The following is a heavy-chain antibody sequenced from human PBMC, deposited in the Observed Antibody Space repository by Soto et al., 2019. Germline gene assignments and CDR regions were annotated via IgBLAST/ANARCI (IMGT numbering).Heavy chain of an antibody. D-gene: IGHD6-13*01. Sequence: QVQLQESGPGLVKPSETLSLTCTVSGGSISSYYWSWIRQPPGKGLEWIGYIYYSGSTNYNPSLRSRITISVDTSRNQCSLKLSSVTAADTAVYYCARVAGGMDVWGQGTTVTVSS. CDR2: IYYSGST. CDR1: GGSISSYY. CDR3: ARVAGGMDV. J-gene: IGHJ6*02. V-gene: IGHV4-59*01.